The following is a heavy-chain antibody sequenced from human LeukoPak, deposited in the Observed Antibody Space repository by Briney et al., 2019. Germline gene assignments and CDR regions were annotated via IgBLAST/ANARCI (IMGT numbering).Heavy chain of an antibody. D-gene: IGHD3-10*01. V-gene: IGHV3-23*01. J-gene: IGHJ4*02. CDR2: ISGTGDYT. CDR3: AKGRDVGSRSQRYDY. CDR1: GFTFSSYA. Sequence: GGSLRLSCAASGFTFSSYAMSWVRQAPGKGLEWVSTISGTGDYTYSADSVKGRFTISRDNSENTLYLQINSLRAEDTALYYCAKGRDVGSRSQRYDYWGQGTLVTVSS.